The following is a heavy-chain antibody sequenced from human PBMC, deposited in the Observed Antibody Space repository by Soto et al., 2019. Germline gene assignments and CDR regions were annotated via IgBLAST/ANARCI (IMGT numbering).Heavy chain of an antibody. Sequence: PSETLSLTCTVSGGSISSGGYYWSWIRQHPGKGLEWIGYIYYSGSTYYNPSLKSRVTISVDTSKNQFSLKLSPVTAADTAVYYCARVLWFGELFHFDYWGQGTLVTVSS. D-gene: IGHD3-10*01. CDR3: ARVLWFGELFHFDY. CDR1: GGSISSGGYY. CDR2: IYYSGST. V-gene: IGHV4-31*03. J-gene: IGHJ4*02.